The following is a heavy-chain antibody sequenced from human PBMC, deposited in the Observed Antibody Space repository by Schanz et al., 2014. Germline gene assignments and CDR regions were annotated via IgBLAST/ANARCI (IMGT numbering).Heavy chain of an antibody. CDR3: ARQGTTRFQYYMDV. D-gene: IGHD1-1*01. CDR1: GGSITSSGFY. CDR2: IYYNGGTP. V-gene: IGHV4-39*01. Sequence: QVQLQESGPRLVKPSETLSLICTVSGGSITSSGFYWAWIRQPPGKGLEWIGSIYYNGGTPLYTPSLKSRATISADTSKNHFSLKLTSVAAADTAVYYCARQGTTRFQYYMDVWGEGTSXFVS. J-gene: IGHJ6*03.